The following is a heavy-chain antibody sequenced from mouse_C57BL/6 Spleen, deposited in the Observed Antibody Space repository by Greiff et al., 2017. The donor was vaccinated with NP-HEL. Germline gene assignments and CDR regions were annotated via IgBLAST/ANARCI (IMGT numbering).Heavy chain of an antibody. V-gene: IGHV1-15*01. CDR1: GYTFTDYE. D-gene: IGHD3-2*02. CDR2: IDPETGGT. J-gene: IGHJ2*01. CDR3: TRPPYQGDFDY. Sequence: QVQLQQSGAELVRPGASVTLSCKASGYTFTDYEMHWVKQTPVHGLEWIGAIDPETGGTAYNQKFKGKAILTADKSSSTAYMELRSLTSEDSAVYYCTRPPYQGDFDYWGQGTTLTVSS.